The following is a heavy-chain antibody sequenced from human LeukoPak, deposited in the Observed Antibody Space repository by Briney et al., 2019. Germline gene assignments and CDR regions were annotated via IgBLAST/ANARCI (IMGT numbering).Heavy chain of an antibody. CDR2: IYTSGST. J-gene: IGHJ4*02. CDR1: GGSISNYY. Sequence: PSETLSLTCTVSGGSISNYYWSWIRQPAGKGLEWIGRIYTSGSTSYNPSLKSRVTMSVDTSKNQFSLKLSSVTAADTAVYYCARDGCTNGVCFPDYWGQGTLVTVSS. V-gene: IGHV4-4*07. CDR3: ARDGCTNGVCFPDY. D-gene: IGHD2-8*01.